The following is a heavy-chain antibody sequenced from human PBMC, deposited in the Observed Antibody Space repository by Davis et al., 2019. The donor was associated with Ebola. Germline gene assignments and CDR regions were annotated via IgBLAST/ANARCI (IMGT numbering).Heavy chain of an antibody. CDR3: ASQGHRGSYLIHDY. V-gene: IGHV5-51*01. CDR2: FHPGTSDL. D-gene: IGHD3-16*01. CDR1: GYSFTSYW. Sequence: GESLKISCQGSGYSFTSYWISWVRQMPGKGLEWMGNFHPGTSDLKYSPSFQGQVTISVDRSIRTAYLQWRSLQASDTAIYYCASQGHRGSYLIHDYWGQGTPVTVSS. J-gene: IGHJ4*02.